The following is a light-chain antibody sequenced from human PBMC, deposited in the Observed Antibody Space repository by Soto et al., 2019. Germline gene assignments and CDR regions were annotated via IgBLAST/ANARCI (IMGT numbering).Light chain of an antibody. CDR3: QQYNNWPPAT. CDR1: QSVSSK. V-gene: IGKV3-15*01. CDR2: RAS. J-gene: IGKJ1*01. Sequence: EIVMTQSPATLSVSPGERATLSCRASQSVSSKLAWYQQKPGQAPRLLISRASTRATDIPARFSGSGSGTEFTLTISSLQSEDFAVYYCQQYNNWPPATFGQGTRVEIK.